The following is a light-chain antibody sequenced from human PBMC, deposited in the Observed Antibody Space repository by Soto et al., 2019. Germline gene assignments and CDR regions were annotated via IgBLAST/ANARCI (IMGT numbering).Light chain of an antibody. CDR1: QSIKAW. CDR2: DSS. J-gene: IGKJ1*01. CDR3: QQYDGYSPQT. V-gene: IGKV1-5*01. Sequence: IRMTQSPSALSASVGYRVTITCLASQSIKAWLAWYQRKPGRAPQLLIYDSSTLEPGVPSRFRGSGSGTEFTLTINGLQPDDFATYYCQQYDGYSPQTFGQGTKVDI.